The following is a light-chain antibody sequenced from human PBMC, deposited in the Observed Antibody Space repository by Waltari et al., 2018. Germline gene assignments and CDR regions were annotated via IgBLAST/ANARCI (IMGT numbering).Light chain of an antibody. Sequence: DIVMTQSPDSLTVSLGERATVNCKSSQSVLSSSNNKNFLAWYQQKPGQPPKLLIYWASTRGSGVPDRFCGSGSGTDFTLTISSLQAEDVAVYYCQQYYITPPTFGQGTKVEIK. CDR2: WAS. V-gene: IGKV4-1*01. CDR3: QQYYITPPT. J-gene: IGKJ1*01. CDR1: QSVLSSSNNKNF.